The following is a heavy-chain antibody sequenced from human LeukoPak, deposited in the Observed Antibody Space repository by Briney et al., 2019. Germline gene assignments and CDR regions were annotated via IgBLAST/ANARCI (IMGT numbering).Heavy chain of an antibody. CDR2: IYFSGST. J-gene: IGHJ6*02. CDR3: ARRFGSNYYYGMDV. CDR1: GGSISSSSSY. D-gene: IGHD3-10*01. V-gene: IGHV4-39*01. Sequence: ASETLSLTCTVSGGSISSSSSYWGWIRQPPGKGLEWVGSIYFSGSTYYNPSLKSRVTISVDTSKNQFSLKVTSVTAADTAVYYCARRFGSNYYYGMDVWGQGTTVTVSS.